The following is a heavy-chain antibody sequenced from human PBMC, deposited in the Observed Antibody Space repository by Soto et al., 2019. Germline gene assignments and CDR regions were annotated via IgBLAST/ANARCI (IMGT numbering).Heavy chain of an antibody. CDR1: GGTFSSYA. D-gene: IGHD6-13*01. V-gene: IGHV1-69*13. Sequence: ASVKVSCKASGGTFSSYAISWVRQAPGQGLEWMGGIIPIFGTANYAQKFQGRVTITADESTSTAYMELSSLRSEDTAVYYCARGLDSWSSDYYGMDVWGQGTTVTVSS. CDR3: ARGLDSWSSDYYGMDV. J-gene: IGHJ6*02. CDR2: IIPIFGTA.